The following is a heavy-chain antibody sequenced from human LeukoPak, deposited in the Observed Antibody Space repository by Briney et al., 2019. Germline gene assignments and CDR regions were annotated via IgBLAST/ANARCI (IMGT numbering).Heavy chain of an antibody. D-gene: IGHD2-15*01. Sequence: PGGSLRLSCAVSGFTFSSYAMSWVRQAPGKGLEGVSAISGSGGSTYYADSVKGRFTISRDDSKNTLYLQMNSLRAEDTAVYYCAPGVAAHYFDYWGQGTLVTVSS. CDR3: APGVAAHYFDY. CDR1: GFTFSSYA. V-gene: IGHV3-23*01. J-gene: IGHJ4*02. CDR2: ISGSGGST.